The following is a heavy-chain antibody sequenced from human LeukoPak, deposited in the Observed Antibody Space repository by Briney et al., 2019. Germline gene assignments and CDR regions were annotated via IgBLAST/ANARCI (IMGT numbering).Heavy chain of an antibody. V-gene: IGHV3-21*01. J-gene: IGHJ4*02. Sequence: GGSLRLSCAASGFPFSTYSMKWVRQAPGKGLGWVSSISINSSYIYYADSLKGRFTISRDNANNSLYLQMTSLRAEDTAVYYCARGPRVGAATSPFDYWGQGTLVTVSS. D-gene: IGHD1-26*01. CDR3: ARGPRVGAATSPFDY. CDR2: ISINSSYI. CDR1: GFPFSTYS.